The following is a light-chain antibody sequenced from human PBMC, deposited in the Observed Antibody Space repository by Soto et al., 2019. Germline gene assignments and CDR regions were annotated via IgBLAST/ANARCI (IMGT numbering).Light chain of an antibody. CDR2: DAS. CDR3: QQRSNWPVT. J-gene: IGKJ1*01. V-gene: IGKV3-11*01. CDR1: QSVRSY. Sequence: EIVLTQSPATLSLSPGEGAALSCRASQSVRSYLAWYQQKPGQAPRLLIYDASNRATGIPARFSGSGSGTDFTLTISSLEPEDFAVYYCQQRSNWPVTFGQGTKVDIK.